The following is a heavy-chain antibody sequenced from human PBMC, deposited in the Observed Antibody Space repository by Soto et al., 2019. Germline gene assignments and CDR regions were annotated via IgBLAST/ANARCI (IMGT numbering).Heavy chain of an antibody. CDR3: AKAGIAAAGSLYYFDY. CDR2: ISGSGGST. D-gene: IGHD6-13*01. J-gene: IGHJ4*02. CDR1: GFTFSSYA. Sequence: GGSLRLSCAASGFTFSSYAMSWVRQAPGKGLEWVSAISGSGGSTYYADSVKGRFTISRDNSKNTLYLQMNSLRAEDTAVYYCAKAGIAAAGSLYYFDYWGQGTLVTVSS. V-gene: IGHV3-23*01.